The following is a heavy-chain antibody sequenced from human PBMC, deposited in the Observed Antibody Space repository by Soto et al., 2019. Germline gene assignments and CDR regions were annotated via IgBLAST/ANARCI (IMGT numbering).Heavy chain of an antibody. D-gene: IGHD5-12*01. V-gene: IGHV2-5*02. CDR2: IYWDDDK. CDR1: GFSLTTYGVG. J-gene: IGHJ4*02. Sequence: QITLKETGPTLVNPTQTLTLTCTFSGFSLTTYGVGVGWIRQPPGKALEWLAFIYWDDDKRYSPSLKSRLTITKDNSKNQVALRMTNMDPVDTATYFRAHSRGYVGFDYWGQGILVTVSS. CDR3: AHSRGYVGFDY.